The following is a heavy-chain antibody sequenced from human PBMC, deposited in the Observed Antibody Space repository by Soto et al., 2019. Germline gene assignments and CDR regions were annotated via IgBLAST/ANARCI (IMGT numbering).Heavy chain of an antibody. J-gene: IGHJ4*02. D-gene: IGHD3-16*01. CDR2: INHSGST. CDR3: ASDWGWNVADY. V-gene: IGHV4-34*01. Sequence: ASETLSLTCAVYGGSFSGYYWSWIRQPPGKGLEWIGEINHSGSTNYNPSLKSRVTISVDTSKNQFSLKLSSVTAEDTAVYFCASDWGWNVADYWGQGTLVTVSS. CDR1: GGSFSGYY.